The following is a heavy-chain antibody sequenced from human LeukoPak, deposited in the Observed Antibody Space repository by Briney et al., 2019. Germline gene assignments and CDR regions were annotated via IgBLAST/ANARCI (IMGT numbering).Heavy chain of an antibody. J-gene: IGHJ4*02. CDR3: ARGTSSGWYSPGIDY. D-gene: IGHD6-19*01. CDR1: GFSLRSYW. Sequence: GSLRLSCAASGFSLRSYWMYWVRQAPGKGLVWVSRVNADGSGTTYADSVKGRFTISRDDAKNTLFLQMNSLRVEDTAVYYCARGTSSGWYSPGIDYWGQGTLVTVSS. V-gene: IGHV3-74*01. CDR2: VNADGSGT.